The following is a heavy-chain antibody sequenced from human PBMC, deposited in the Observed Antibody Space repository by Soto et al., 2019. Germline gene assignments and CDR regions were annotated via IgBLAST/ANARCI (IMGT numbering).Heavy chain of an antibody. CDR1: GYTFTSYA. CDR2: INAGNGNT. J-gene: IGHJ4*02. V-gene: IGHV1-3*01. D-gene: IGHD6-13*01. Sequence: QVQLVQSGAEVKKPGASVKVSCKASGYTFTSYAMHWVRQAPGQRLEWMGWINAGNGNTKYSQKFQGRVTITRDTSASTAYMELSSLRSEDTAVYYCARDLEQQRGYFDHWGQGTLVTVSS. CDR3: ARDLEQQRGYFDH.